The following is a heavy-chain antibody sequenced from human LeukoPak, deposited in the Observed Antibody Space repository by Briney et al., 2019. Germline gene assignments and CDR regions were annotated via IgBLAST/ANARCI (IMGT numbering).Heavy chain of an antibody. Sequence: GGSLRLSCAASGFTFSTYEMNWVRQAPGKGLEWVSYISSSGSTIYYADSVKGRFTISRDNAKNSLYLQMNSLRAEDTAVYYCATDPKCSGGSCYSTYFHHWGQGTLVTVSS. D-gene: IGHD2-15*01. CDR1: GFTFSTYE. J-gene: IGHJ1*01. CDR2: ISSSGSTI. CDR3: ATDPKCSGGSCYSTYFHH. V-gene: IGHV3-48*03.